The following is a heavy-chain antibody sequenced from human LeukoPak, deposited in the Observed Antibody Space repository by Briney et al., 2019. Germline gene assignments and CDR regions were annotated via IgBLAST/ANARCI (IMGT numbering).Heavy chain of an antibody. D-gene: IGHD5-12*01. Sequence: GASVKVSCKASGYTFTSYAMHWVRQAPGQRLEWMGWINAGNGNTKYSQKFQGRVTITRDTSASTAYMELSSLRSEDTAVYYSARGVDIVATTPVDYWGQGTLVTVSS. V-gene: IGHV1-3*01. CDR1: GYTFTSYA. J-gene: IGHJ4*02. CDR3: ARGVDIVATTPVDY. CDR2: INAGNGNT.